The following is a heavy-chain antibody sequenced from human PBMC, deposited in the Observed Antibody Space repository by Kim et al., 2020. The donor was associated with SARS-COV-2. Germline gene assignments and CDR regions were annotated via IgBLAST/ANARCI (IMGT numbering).Heavy chain of an antibody. D-gene: IGHD1-26*01. V-gene: IGHV4-31*02. Sequence: YNPSLESRISISMDKSKNHFSLKMSSGTAADTAVYFCARDLATSNDALDIWGQGTMVTVSS. CDR3: ARDLATSNDALDI. J-gene: IGHJ3*02.